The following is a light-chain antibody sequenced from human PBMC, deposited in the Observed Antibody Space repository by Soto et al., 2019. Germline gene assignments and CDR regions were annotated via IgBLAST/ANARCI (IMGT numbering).Light chain of an antibody. V-gene: IGLV2-14*01. CDR1: SSDVGGYNY. CDR2: DVN. Sequence: QSVLTQPASVSGSPGQSITISCTGTSSDVGGYNYVSWYQQHPGKAPKLMIYDVNNRPSGISNRFSTSKSGNTASLTISGLQAEDEADYYCSSYTSTSTYVFGTGTRSPS. CDR3: SSYTSTSTYV. J-gene: IGLJ1*01.